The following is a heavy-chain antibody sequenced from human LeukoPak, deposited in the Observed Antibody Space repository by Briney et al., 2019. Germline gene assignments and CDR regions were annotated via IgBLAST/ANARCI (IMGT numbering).Heavy chain of an antibody. V-gene: IGHV3-30*02. D-gene: IGHD2-2*02. CDR2: IRYDGSNE. CDR3: AKDRAAYCSSTSCYSGLG. J-gene: IGHJ4*02. Sequence: GGSLRLSCAASGFTFSSYWMSWVRQAPGKGLEWVSFIRYDGSNEYLDSVTGRFTISRDNSKNTLYLQMNSLRAEDTAVYYCAKDRAAYCSSTSCYSGLGWGQGTLVTVSS. CDR1: GFTFSSYW.